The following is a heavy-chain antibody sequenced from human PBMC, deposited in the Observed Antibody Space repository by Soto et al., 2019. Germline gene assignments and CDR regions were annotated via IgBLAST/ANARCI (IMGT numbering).Heavy chain of an antibody. Sequence: SETLSLTCTVSGGSISSSYWSWIRQPPGKGLEWIGYIYYSGSTNYNPSLKSRVTISVDTSKNQFSLKLSSVTAADTAVYYCARELPLGDSRFDPWGQGTLVTVSS. CDR2: IYYSGST. V-gene: IGHV4-59*01. CDR1: GGSISSSY. CDR3: ARELPLGDSRFDP. J-gene: IGHJ5*02. D-gene: IGHD4-17*01.